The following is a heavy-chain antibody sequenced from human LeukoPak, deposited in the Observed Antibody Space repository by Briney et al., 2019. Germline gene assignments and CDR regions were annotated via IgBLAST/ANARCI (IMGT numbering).Heavy chain of an antibody. CDR1: GFTFSSYG. D-gene: IGHD3-10*01. CDR3: AKDGAMVRGVSGAFDI. Sequence: GGTLRLSCAASGFTFSSYGMSWVRQAPGKGLEWVSAISGSGGSTYYADSVKGRFTISRDNSKNTLYLQMNSLRAEDTAVYYCAKDGAMVRGVSGAFDIWGQGTMVTVSS. CDR2: ISGSGGST. V-gene: IGHV3-23*01. J-gene: IGHJ3*02.